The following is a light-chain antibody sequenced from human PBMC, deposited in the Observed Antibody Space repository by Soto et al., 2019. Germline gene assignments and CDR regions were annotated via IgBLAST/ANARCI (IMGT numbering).Light chain of an antibody. Sequence: QSVLTQPRSVSGSPGQSVTISCTGTSSVVGGYNYVSWYQQHPGKAPKLMIYDVSKRPSGVPDRFSGSKSGNTASLTISGLQAEDEADYYCCSYAGSYTHVFGTGTTVTV. CDR3: CSYAGSYTHV. J-gene: IGLJ1*01. CDR2: DVS. V-gene: IGLV2-11*01. CDR1: SSVVGGYNY.